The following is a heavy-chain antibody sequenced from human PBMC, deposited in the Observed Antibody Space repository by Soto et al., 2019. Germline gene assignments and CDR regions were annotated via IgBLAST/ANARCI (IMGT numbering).Heavy chain of an antibody. CDR3: ARGAMGNYYNDY. Sequence: EVQLVESGGGLVQSGGSLRLSCAASGFTFSSYWMHWVRQAPGKGLVWVSGIRSDGISTNYADSVKGRFTISTDNAKDTVFLQMNGLSADDTAVYFCARGAMGNYYNDYWGQGTLVTVSS. V-gene: IGHV3-74*01. CDR1: GFTFSSYW. D-gene: IGHD3-10*01. CDR2: IRSDGIST. J-gene: IGHJ4*02.